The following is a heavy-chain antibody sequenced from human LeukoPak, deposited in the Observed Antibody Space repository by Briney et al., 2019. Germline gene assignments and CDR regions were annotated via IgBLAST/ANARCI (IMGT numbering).Heavy chain of an antibody. CDR2: ISSSSSYI. CDR1: GFTFSSYS. Sequence: GGSLRLSCTASGFTFSSYSMNWVRQAPGKGLEWVSSISSSSSYIYYADSVKGRFTISRDNAKNSLYLQMNSLRAEDTAVYYCAREGYDILTGHYLDYFDYWGQGTLVTVSS. V-gene: IGHV3-21*01. D-gene: IGHD3-9*01. J-gene: IGHJ4*02. CDR3: AREGYDILTGHYLDYFDY.